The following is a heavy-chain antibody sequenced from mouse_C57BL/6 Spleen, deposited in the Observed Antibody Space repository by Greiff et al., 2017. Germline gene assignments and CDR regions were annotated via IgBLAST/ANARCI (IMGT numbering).Heavy chain of an antibody. CDR3: TRETDYYGSSWSAMDY. CDR1: GYTFTSYW. J-gene: IGHJ4*01. Sequence: VQLQQSGTVLARPGASVKMSCKTSGYTFTSYWMHWVQQRPGQGLEWIGAIYPGNSDTSYNQKFKGKAKLTAVTSASTAYMELSRLTNEDSAVYYCTRETDYYGSSWSAMDYWGQGTSVTVSS. CDR2: IYPGNSDT. D-gene: IGHD1-1*01. V-gene: IGHV1-5*01.